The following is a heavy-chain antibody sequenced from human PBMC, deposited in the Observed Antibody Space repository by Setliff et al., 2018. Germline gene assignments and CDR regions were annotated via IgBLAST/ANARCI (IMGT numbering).Heavy chain of an antibody. CDR3: ARYISSSSNYGMDV. CDR1: GFSLSTNGMC. D-gene: IGHD6-6*01. Sequence: PTLVNPTQTLTLTCTFSGFSLSTNGMCVSWIRQPPGKALEWLARIDWDDDKYYSTSLKTRLTISKDTSKNQVVLTMTNMDPVETATYYCARYISSSSNYGMDVWGQGTTVTVSS. V-gene: IGHV2-70*11. CDR2: IDWDDDK. J-gene: IGHJ6*02.